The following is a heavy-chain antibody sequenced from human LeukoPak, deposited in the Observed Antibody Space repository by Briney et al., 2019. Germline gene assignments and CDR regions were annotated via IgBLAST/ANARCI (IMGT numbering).Heavy chain of an antibody. J-gene: IGHJ4*02. V-gene: IGHV3-53*01. Sequence: GGSLRLSCAASGFTVSSNYMSWVRQAPGQGLEWVSVIYSGGSTYYADSVKGRFTISRDNSKNTLYLQMNSLRAEDTAVYYCARAPTYYYDSSGYYYFDYWGQGTLVTVSS. CDR3: ARAPTYYYDSSGYYYFDY. D-gene: IGHD3-22*01. CDR1: GFTVSSNY. CDR2: IYSGGST.